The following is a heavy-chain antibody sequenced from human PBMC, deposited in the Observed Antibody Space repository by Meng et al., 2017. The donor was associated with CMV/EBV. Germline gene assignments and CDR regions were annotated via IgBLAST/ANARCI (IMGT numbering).Heavy chain of an antibody. CDR1: GFTFSSYA. V-gene: IGHV3-23*01. CDR3: ARDGGYDSSGNRMGTFDY. D-gene: IGHD3-22*01. CDR2: ISGSGGST. J-gene: IGHJ4*02. Sequence: GVSLRLSCAASGFTFSSYAMSWVRQAPGKGLEWVSAISGSGGSTYYADSVKGRFTISRDNSKNTLYLQMNSLRAEDTAVYYCARDGGYDSSGNRMGTFDYWGQGTLVTVSS.